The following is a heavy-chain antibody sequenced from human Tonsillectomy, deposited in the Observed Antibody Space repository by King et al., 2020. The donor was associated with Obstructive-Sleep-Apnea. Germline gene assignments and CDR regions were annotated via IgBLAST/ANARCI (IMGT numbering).Heavy chain of an antibody. Sequence: QLVQSGAEVKKPGASVKVSCKASGYTFTSDFMHWVRQAPGQGLEWMGIIDPRGGHTNYAQKFQGRVTMTRDTSTSTVYMELSSLTSEDTAVYYCARVLMYYSGGNSYEFACDIWGQGTMVTVSS. V-gene: IGHV1-46*01. CDR2: IDPRGGHT. D-gene: IGHD2-15*01. J-gene: IGHJ3*02. CDR3: ARVLMYYSGGNSYEFACDI. CDR1: GYTFTSDF.